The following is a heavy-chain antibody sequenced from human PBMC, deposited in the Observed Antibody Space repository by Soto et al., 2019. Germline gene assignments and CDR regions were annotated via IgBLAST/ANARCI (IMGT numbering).Heavy chain of an antibody. J-gene: IGHJ4*02. Sequence: SLRLSCEASGFTFSLDGMHWVRQAPGKVLEWAAAIWDDGRRKDYADSVKDRLFISRDNSKNTLYLQLDSLRPEDTAVYYCATWQGSLNFHYWGQGTLVTVYS. V-gene: IGHV3-33*01. CDR1: GFTFSLDG. CDR2: IWDDGRRK. CDR3: ATWQGSLNFHY.